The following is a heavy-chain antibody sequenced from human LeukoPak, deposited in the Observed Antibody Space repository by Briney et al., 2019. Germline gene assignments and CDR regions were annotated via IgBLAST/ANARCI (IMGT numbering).Heavy chain of an antibody. Sequence: SETLSLTCAVYGGSFSGYYWSWIRHPPGKGLEWIGEINHSGSTNYNPSLKSRVTISVHTSKNQFSLKLSSVTAADTAVYYCARSRVWGSSSSYYFDYWGQGTLVTVSS. J-gene: IGHJ4*02. CDR2: INHSGST. CDR1: GGSFSGYY. CDR3: ARSRVWGSSSSYYFDY. V-gene: IGHV4-34*01. D-gene: IGHD6-6*01.